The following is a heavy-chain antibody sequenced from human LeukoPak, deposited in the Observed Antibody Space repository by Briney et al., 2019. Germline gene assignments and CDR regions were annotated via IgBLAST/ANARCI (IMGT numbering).Heavy chain of an antibody. D-gene: IGHD5-24*01. CDR3: ARVVDHGYSDY. V-gene: IGHV4-61*01. J-gene: IGHJ4*02. Sequence: SETLSLTCTVSGGSVGSDSYFWTWIRQPPGKGLEWIGYIYYSGSTNYNPSLKSRVTISLDTSKSQISLKLSSVTAADTAVYYCARVVDHGYSDYWGLGTLVTVSS. CDR2: IYYSGST. CDR1: GGSVGSDSYF.